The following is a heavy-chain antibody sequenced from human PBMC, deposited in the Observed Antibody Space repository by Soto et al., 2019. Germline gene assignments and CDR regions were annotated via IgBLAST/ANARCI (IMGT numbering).Heavy chain of an antibody. J-gene: IGHJ5*02. CDR3: ARDRDYDFWSGYYSGVSWFDP. CDR2: ISAYNGNT. CDR1: GYTFTSYG. D-gene: IGHD3-3*01. V-gene: IGHV1-18*01. Sequence: ASVKVSCTASGYTFTSYGISWVRQAPGQGLEWMGWISAYNGNTNYAQKLQGRVTMTTDTSTSTAYMELRSLRSDDTAVYYCARDRDYDFWSGYYSGVSWFDPWGQGTLVTVSS.